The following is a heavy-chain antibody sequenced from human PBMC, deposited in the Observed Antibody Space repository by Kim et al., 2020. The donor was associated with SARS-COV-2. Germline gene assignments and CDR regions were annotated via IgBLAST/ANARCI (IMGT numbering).Heavy chain of an antibody. Sequence: NYAQKLQGRVTMTTDTSPSTAYMELRSLRSDDTAVYYCARDTLQQLTIDYWGQGTLVTVSS. V-gene: IGHV1-18*01. CDR3: ARDTLQQLTIDY. D-gene: IGHD6-13*01. J-gene: IGHJ4*02.